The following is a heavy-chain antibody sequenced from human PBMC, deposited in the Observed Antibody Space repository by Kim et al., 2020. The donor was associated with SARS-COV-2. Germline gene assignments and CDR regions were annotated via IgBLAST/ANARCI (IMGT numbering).Heavy chain of an antibody. D-gene: IGHD7-27*01. J-gene: IGHJ3*02. CDR3: ARMPAWGQQDGFDI. CDR1: GDSIISSNHY. V-gene: IGHV4-39*01. CDR2: ISHDGRT. Sequence: SETLSLTCTVSGDSIISSNHYWGWIRQPPGRGLEWIGSISHDGRTWYKPSLRSRVTISVDTSKNQFSLTLKSVTAADTLVYYCARMPAWGQQDGFDIWGQGTLVTVSS.